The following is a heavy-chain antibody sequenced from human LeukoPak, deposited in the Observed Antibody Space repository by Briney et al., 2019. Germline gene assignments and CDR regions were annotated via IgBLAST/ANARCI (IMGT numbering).Heavy chain of an antibody. J-gene: IGHJ6*03. CDR1: GFTFSSYA. D-gene: IGHD3-3*01. CDR2: ISGSGGST. CDR3: AIPAVATINYYYYMDV. V-gene: IGHV3-23*01. Sequence: GGSLRLSCAASGFTFSSYAMSWVRQAPGKGLEWVSAISGSGGSTYYADSVKGRFTISRDNSKNTLYLQMNSLRAEDTAVYYFAIPAVATINYYYYMDVWGKGTTVTVSS.